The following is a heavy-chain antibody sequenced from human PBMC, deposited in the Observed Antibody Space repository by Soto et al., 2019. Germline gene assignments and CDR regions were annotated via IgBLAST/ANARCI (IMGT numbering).Heavy chain of an antibody. CDR1: GYTFTSYA. Sequence: QVHLVQSGAEVKKTGASVTVSCKASGYTFTSYAIHWLRQAPGQRLEWMGRVNAGDGNTKYSQNFQGRVTITRDTSASTAYMELSSLRSEDTAVYYCARGIMTEVRGRTYSYYYYIDVWGKGTTVTVSS. CDR3: ARGIMTEVRGRTYSYYYYIDV. CDR2: VNAGDGNT. V-gene: IGHV1-3*01. D-gene: IGHD3-10*01. J-gene: IGHJ6*03.